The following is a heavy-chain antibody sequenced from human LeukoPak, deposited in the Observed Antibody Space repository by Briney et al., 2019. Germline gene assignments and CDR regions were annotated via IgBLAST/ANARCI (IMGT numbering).Heavy chain of an antibody. J-gene: IGHJ3*02. Sequence: GASVKVSCKTSGYTFTDYYMHWVRQAPGQGLEWMGWINPNSGDTNYAQKFQGRVTMTRDTSISTSYMELSRLRSDDSAVYYCARQDTSAFDIWGQGTMVTVSS. CDR1: GYTFTDYY. CDR2: INPNSGDT. V-gene: IGHV1-2*02. CDR3: ARQDTSAFDI. D-gene: IGHD2-15*01.